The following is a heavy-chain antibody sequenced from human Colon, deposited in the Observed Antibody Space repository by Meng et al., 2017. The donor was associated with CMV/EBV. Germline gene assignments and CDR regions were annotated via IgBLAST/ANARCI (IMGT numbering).Heavy chain of an antibody. CDR2: IYYSGST. J-gene: IGHJ4*02. CDR3: ARADSSTWHRNFDL. V-gene: IGHV4-61*05. D-gene: IGHD6-13*01. CDR1: GGPVSDSSYY. Sequence: SETLSLTCIVSGGPVSDSSYYWSWIRQAPGRGLEWIGNIYYSGSTNHNPSLKSRVTVSLAKTKNQVSLRLTSVTAADTAVYYCARADSSTWHRNFDLWGQGMLVTVSS.